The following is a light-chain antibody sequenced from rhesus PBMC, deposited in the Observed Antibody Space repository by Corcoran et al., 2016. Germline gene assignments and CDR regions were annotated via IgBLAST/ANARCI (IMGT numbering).Light chain of an antibody. V-gene: IGKV1-22*01. CDR1: QSISSW. CDR2: KAS. CDR3: LQSSSSPFT. J-gene: IGKJ3*01. Sequence: DIQMTQSPSSLSASVGDTVTITCRASQSISSWLDWYQQKPGKAPQLLIYKASSLQSGVPSRFSGSGSVTDFTLTISSLQPDDFATYYCLQSSSSPFTFGPGTKLDIE.